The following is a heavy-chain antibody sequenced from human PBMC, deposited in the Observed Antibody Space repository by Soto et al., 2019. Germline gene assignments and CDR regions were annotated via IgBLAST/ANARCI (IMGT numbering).Heavy chain of an antibody. J-gene: IGHJ4*02. CDR1: GYSFTTYW. CDR3: ARLTLAQDSSGYHIFDY. V-gene: IGHV5-10-1*01. CDR2: IVPTDFFT. D-gene: IGHD3-22*01. Sequence: GESLKISCQASGYSFTTYWISWVRQMPGKGFDFMVRIVPTDFFTDYGPSFEGHVTFSVDRSFNTAYLEWSSLKASDSAIYYCARLTLAQDSSGYHIFDYWGRGTLVTVSS.